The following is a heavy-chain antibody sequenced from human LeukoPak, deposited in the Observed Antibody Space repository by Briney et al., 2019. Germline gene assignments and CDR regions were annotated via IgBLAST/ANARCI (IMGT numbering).Heavy chain of an antibody. Sequence: GGSLRLSCAASGFTFSDYYMSWIRQAPGKGLEWVSYISSSGSTIYCADSVKGRFTISRDNAKNSLYLQMNSLRAEDTAVYYCARGRPPDFWSGRDYYMDVWGKGTTVTVSS. J-gene: IGHJ6*03. V-gene: IGHV3-11*04. CDR3: ARGRPPDFWSGRDYYMDV. CDR1: GFTFSDYY. CDR2: ISSSGSTI. D-gene: IGHD3-3*01.